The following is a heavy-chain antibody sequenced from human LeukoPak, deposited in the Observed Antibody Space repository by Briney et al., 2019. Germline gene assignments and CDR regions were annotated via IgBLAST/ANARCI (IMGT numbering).Heavy chain of an antibody. CDR1: GYIFTGYY. Sequence: ASVKVSCKASGYIFTGYYMHWVRQAPGQGLEWMGWINPKSGGTNYAQKFQGRVTMTRDTSISTAYMELNRLRSDDTAVYYCARPDIGMADLDYWGQGTLVTVSS. D-gene: IGHD6-19*01. CDR2: INPKSGGT. CDR3: ARPDIGMADLDY. V-gene: IGHV1-2*02. J-gene: IGHJ4*02.